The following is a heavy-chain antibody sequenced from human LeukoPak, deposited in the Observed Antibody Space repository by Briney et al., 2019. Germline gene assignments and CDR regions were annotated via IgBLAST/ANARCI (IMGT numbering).Heavy chain of an antibody. CDR3: AKEETYYYDSSGFSDY. CDR1: GFTFSSYA. CDR2: ISGSGGST. J-gene: IGHJ4*02. Sequence: GGSLRLSCAASGFTFSSYAMSWVRQAPGKGLEWVSAISGSGGSTYYADSVKGRFTISRDNSKNTLYLQMNSLRAEDTAVYYCAKEETYYYDSSGFSDYWGQGTLVTVSS. V-gene: IGHV3-23*01. D-gene: IGHD3-22*01.